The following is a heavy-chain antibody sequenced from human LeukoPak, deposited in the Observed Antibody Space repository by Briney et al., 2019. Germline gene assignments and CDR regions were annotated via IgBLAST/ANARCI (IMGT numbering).Heavy chain of an antibody. CDR2: INHSGST. Sequence: SETLSLTCAVYGGPFSGYYWSWIRQPPGKGLEWIGEINHSGSTNYNPSLKSRVTISVDTSKNQFSLKLSSVTAADTAVYYCARGLGCSSTSCYARWYFDLWGRGTLVTVSS. V-gene: IGHV4-34*01. CDR1: GGPFSGYY. J-gene: IGHJ2*01. CDR3: ARGLGCSSTSCYARWYFDL. D-gene: IGHD2-2*01.